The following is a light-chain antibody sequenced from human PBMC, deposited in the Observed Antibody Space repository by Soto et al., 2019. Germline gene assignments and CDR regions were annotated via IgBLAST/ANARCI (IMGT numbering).Light chain of an antibody. J-gene: IGKJ1*01. V-gene: IGKV3-20*01. CDR1: QTVNNNY. CDR3: HQHGGSPET. CDR2: RAS. Sequence: IVLPRSPDTLCSPPGEIATLSCRPSQTVNNNYVAWYQQKPGQAPRLLIFRASTKATGIPDRFSGSGSGTEFILTISGLEPEDSGIYHCHQHGGSPETFGQGTEVEI.